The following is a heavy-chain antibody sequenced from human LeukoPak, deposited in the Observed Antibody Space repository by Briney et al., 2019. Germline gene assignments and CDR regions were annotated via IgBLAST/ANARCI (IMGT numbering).Heavy chain of an antibody. CDR3: LGDWFDP. CDR1: GFTFSSYA. CDR2: VWHDGSNR. J-gene: IGHJ5*02. V-gene: IGHV3-33*01. Sequence: GRSLRLSCTAPGFTFSSYAIHWIRQAPGKGLEWVALVWHDGSNRYYADSVKGRFTISRDNSKNTVYLQMNSLRAEDTAVYYCLGDWFDPWGQGTLVTVSS. D-gene: IGHD3-16*01.